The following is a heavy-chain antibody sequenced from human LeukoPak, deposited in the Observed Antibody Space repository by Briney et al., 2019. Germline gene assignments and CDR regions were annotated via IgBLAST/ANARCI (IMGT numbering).Heavy chain of an antibody. CDR3: TRAEGLGPGAHFDQ. CDR1: GFSFSRFY. CDR2: IPTSGISV. Sequence: AGGSLRLSCAASGFSFSRFYMSWVHQTRGKALEWISYIPTSGISVQYADSVRGRFTASRDDAMNSLHLQMDSLRVEDTAVYYCTRAEGLGPGAHFDQWGQGALVIVSS. J-gene: IGHJ4*02. V-gene: IGHV3-11*01.